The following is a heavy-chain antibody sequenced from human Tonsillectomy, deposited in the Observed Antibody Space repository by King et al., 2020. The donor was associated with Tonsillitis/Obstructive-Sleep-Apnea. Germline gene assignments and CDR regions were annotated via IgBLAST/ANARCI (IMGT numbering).Heavy chain of an antibody. D-gene: IGHD1-26*01. CDR2: ISPGDSDT. V-gene: IGHV5-51*01. CDR1: GYSFTTYW. Sequence: VQLVESGAEVKKPGESLKISCKGSGYSFTTYWIGWVRQMPGKGLEWMGIISPGDSDTRYSPSFQGQVTISADKSISTAYLQWSSLKASDTAMYYCARHSGVYGRAFDIWGQGTMVTVSS. J-gene: IGHJ3*02. CDR3: ARHSGVYGRAFDI.